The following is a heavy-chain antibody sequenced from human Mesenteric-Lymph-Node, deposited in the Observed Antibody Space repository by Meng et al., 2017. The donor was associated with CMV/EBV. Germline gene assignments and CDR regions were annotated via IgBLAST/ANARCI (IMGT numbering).Heavy chain of an antibody. CDR1: GFTFSSYW. Sequence: GESLKISCAASGFTFSSYWMSWVRQAPGKAPEWVANIKEDGSDKYYADSVKGRFTISRDNAKNSLYLQMNSLRAEDTALYYCTKTYCSSTFCYNYFDYWGQGTLVTVSS. V-gene: IGHV3-7*03. J-gene: IGHJ4*02. CDR2: IKEDGSDK. D-gene: IGHD2-2*01. CDR3: TKTYCSSTFCYNYFDY.